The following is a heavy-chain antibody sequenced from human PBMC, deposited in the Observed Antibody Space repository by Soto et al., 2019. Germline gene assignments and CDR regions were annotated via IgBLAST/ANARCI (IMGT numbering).Heavy chain of an antibody. CDR3: ACSSSLHYYYYGMDV. V-gene: IGHV1-8*01. CDR2: MNPNSGNT. D-gene: IGHD6-13*01. CDR1: GYTFTSYD. Sequence: GASVKVSCKASGYTFTSYDINWVRQATGQGLEWMGWMNPNSGNTGYAQKFQGRVTMTRNTSISTAYMELSSLRSEDTAVYYCACSSSLHYYYYGMDVGGQGTTVTVSS. J-gene: IGHJ6*02.